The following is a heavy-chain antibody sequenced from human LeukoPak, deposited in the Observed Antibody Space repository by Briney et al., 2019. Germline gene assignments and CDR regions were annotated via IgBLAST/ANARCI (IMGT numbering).Heavy chain of an antibody. J-gene: IGHJ4*02. CDR3: AKLIDY. CDR2: ISYDGSNI. CDR1: GFTFSSYG. V-gene: IGHV3-30*18. Sequence: GRSLRLSCAASGFTFSSYGMHWVRQAPGKGLEWVAVISYDGSNIYYANSVKGRFTISRDNSKNTLYLQMNSLRAEDTAVYYCAKLIDYWGQGTLVTVSS.